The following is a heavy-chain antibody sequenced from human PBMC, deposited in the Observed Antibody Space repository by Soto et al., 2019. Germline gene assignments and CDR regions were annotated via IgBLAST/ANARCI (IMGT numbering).Heavy chain of an antibody. CDR2: ISSTTNYI. Sequence: GGSLRLSCAASGFTFTRYSMNWVRQAPGKGLEWVSSISSTTNYIYYADSMKGRFTVSRDSAKNSVYLEMNSLSAEDTAVYYCARESEDLTSNFDYWGQGTLVTVSS. J-gene: IGHJ4*02. CDR1: GFTFTRYS. V-gene: IGHV3-21*01. CDR3: ARESEDLTSNFDY.